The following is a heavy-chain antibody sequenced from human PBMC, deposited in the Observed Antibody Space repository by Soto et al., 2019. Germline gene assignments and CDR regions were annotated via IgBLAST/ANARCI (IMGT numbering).Heavy chain of an antibody. CDR2: INHSGST. CDR3: ARYFRSTSCYGGAFDI. V-gene: IGHV4-34*01. J-gene: IGHJ3*02. Sequence: PSETLSLTCAVYGGSLSGYYWSWIRQPPGKGLEWIGEINHSGSTNYNPSLKSRVTISVDTSKNQFSLKLSSVTAADTAVYYCARYFRSTSCYGGAFDIWGQGTMVTV. D-gene: IGHD2-2*01. CDR1: GGSLSGYY.